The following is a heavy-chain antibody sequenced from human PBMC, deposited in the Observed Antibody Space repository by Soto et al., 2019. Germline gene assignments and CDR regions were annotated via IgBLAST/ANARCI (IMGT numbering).Heavy chain of an antibody. Sequence: EVQLLESGGGLVRPGGSLRLSCAASGFTFNTHAMSWVRQAPGKGLEWVSVVSGSGTDTYYADSVKGRFTISRDNSKNTLYVQMNSLIAEDTAVYFCAKGPYYFDNSWRPNGYFDYWGQGILVTVSP. CDR2: VSGSGTDT. J-gene: IGHJ4*02. V-gene: IGHV3-23*01. CDR3: AKGPYYFDNSWRPNGYFDY. D-gene: IGHD3-22*01. CDR1: GFTFNTHA.